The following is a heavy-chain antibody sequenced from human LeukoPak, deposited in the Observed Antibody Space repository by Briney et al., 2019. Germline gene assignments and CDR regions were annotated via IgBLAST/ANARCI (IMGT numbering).Heavy chain of an antibody. CDR1: GGSFSGYY. J-gene: IGHJ4*02. Sequence: SETLSLTCAVYGGSFSGYYWSWIRQPPGKGLEWIGEINHSGSTNYNPSLKSRVTISVDTSKNQFSLKLSSVTAADTAVYCCARGTYYYGSGGFDYWGQGTLVTVSS. D-gene: IGHD3-10*01. V-gene: IGHV4-34*01. CDR2: INHSGST. CDR3: ARGTYYYGSGGFDY.